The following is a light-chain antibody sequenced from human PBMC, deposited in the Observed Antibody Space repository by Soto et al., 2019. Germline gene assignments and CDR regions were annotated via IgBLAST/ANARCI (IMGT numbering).Light chain of an antibody. V-gene: IGKV1-12*01. Sequence: DIPMTQSPSSVSASVGDRVTITCRASQDISSWLAWYQQKPGKAPVLLIYEASRLQSGVPSRFSGSGSGTDFTLTINSLQPEDFGTYYCQQDIHFPFTFGPGTKVDV. J-gene: IGKJ3*01. CDR2: EAS. CDR3: QQDIHFPFT. CDR1: QDISSW.